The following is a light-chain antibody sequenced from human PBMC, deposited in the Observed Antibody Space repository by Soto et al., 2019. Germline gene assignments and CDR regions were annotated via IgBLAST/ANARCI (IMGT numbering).Light chain of an antibody. CDR3: QKYHSAYPWT. Sequence: DIQMTQSPSSLSASVGDRVTITCRATQDISNYLAWYQQKPGKVPNLLIYAAATLQSEVPSRFSGSGSGTDLTLTISSLQPEDFATCDCQKYHSAYPWTFGRGPEVEI. CDR1: QDISNY. CDR2: AAA. J-gene: IGKJ1*01. V-gene: IGKV1-27*01.